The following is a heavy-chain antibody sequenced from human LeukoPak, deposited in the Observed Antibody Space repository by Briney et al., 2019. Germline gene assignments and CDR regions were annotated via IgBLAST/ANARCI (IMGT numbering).Heavy chain of an antibody. J-gene: IGHJ4*02. V-gene: IGHV4-59*08. CDR1: GGSMSPYH. CDR3: ARAVSGRFDY. CDR2: TYYSGST. Sequence: DPSETLSLTCTVSGGSMSPYHWGWIRQPPGKGLEWTGYTYYSGSTNYNPSLNSRVTISVDTSKNQFSLRLSSVTAADTAIYYCARAVSGRFDYWGQGTLVTVSS. D-gene: IGHD6-19*01.